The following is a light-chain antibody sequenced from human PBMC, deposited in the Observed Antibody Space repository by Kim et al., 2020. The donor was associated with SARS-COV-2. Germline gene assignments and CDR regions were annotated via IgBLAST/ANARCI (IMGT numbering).Light chain of an antibody. CDR2: GKS. CDR3: NSRDSSGNHLV. V-gene: IGLV3-19*01. CDR1: RLRSYY. Sequence: ALGPTVRITCQGDRLRSYYPNWYQQKPGQAPVLVIYGKSNRPAGIPDRFSGSCSGNTASLTITGAQAEDEADYYCNSRDSSGNHLVFGGGTQLTVL. J-gene: IGLJ2*01.